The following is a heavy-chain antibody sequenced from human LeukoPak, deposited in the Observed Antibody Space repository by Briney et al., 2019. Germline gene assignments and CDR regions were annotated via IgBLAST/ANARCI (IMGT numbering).Heavy chain of an antibody. V-gene: IGHV4-39*01. CDR3: ARNYDFWSGYYTVEGDAFDI. J-gene: IGHJ3*02. CDR2: IYYSGNT. CDR1: GDSISTSNSY. D-gene: IGHD3-3*01. Sequence: SETLTLTCTVSGDSISTSNSYWGWIRQPPGKGLEWIGSIYYSGNTYYNASLKSRVTISVDTSKNQFSLKFTSVTAADTAVYYCARNYDFWSGYYTVEGDAFDIWGQGTMVTVSS.